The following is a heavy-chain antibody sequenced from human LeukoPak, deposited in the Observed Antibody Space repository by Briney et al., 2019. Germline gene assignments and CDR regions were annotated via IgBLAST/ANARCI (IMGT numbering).Heavy chain of an antibody. D-gene: IGHD6-13*01. CDR2: ISGSGGTA. CDR1: GFTFSIYA. V-gene: IGHV3-23*01. Sequence: PGGSLRLSCAASGFTFSIYAMSWVRQAPGKGLEWVSAISGSGGTAYYADSVKGRFTISRDNSKNTLYLQMNSLRAEDTAVYYCAKSADSWGSYYFDYWGQGTLVTVSS. J-gene: IGHJ4*02. CDR3: AKSADSWGSYYFDY.